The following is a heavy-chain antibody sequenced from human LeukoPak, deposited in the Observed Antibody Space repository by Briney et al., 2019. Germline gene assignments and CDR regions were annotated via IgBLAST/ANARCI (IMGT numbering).Heavy chain of an antibody. CDR1: GFTFSSYA. CDR3: ARVPGIAATAYYYYAMDV. Sequence: PGKSLRLSCAASGFTFSSYAMHWVRQAPGKGLEWVAGLSYDGSNTYHADSVKGRFTISRDNSKNTLYLQMNSLRPEDTAVYYCARVPGIAATAYYYYAMDVWGQGTTVTVSS. D-gene: IGHD6-13*01. J-gene: IGHJ6*02. CDR2: LSYDGSNT. V-gene: IGHV3-30-3*01.